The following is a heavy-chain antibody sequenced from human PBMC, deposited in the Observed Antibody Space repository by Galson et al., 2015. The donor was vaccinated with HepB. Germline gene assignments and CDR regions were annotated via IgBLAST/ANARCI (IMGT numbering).Heavy chain of an antibody. Sequence: SLRLSCAASGFTFSSYWMSWVRQAPGKGLEWVANIKQDGSEKYYVDSVKGRFTISRDNAKDSLYLQMNSLRAEDTAVYCCAREGRSSSWYINYYYYYYGMDVWGQGTTVTVSS. V-gene: IGHV3-7*03. CDR1: GFTFSSYW. J-gene: IGHJ6*02. D-gene: IGHD6-13*01. CDR3: AREGRSSSWYINYYYYYYGMDV. CDR2: IKQDGSEK.